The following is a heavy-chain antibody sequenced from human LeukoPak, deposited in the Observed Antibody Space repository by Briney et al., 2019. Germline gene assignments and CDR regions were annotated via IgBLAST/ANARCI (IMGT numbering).Heavy chain of an antibody. D-gene: IGHD4-23*01. Sequence: ASVRVSCKASGYTFTGYYMHWVRQAPGQGLEWMGWINPNSGGTNYAQKFQGRVTMTRDTSISTAYMELSRLRSDDTAVYYCARRLMTTVVRDHFDYWGQGTLVTVSS. J-gene: IGHJ4*02. V-gene: IGHV1-2*02. CDR3: ARRLMTTVVRDHFDY. CDR2: INPNSGGT. CDR1: GYTFTGYY.